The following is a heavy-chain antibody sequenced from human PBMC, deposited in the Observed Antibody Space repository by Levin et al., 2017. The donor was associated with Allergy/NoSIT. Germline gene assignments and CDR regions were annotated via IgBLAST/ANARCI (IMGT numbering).Heavy chain of an antibody. V-gene: IGHV3-30*03. J-gene: IGHJ4*02. CDR3: VGYDSSGRTYDY. CDR1: GFTFSSYG. Sequence: GGSLRLSCAASGFTFSSYGMHWVRQAPGKGLEWVAVISYDGSNKYYADSVKGRFTISRDNSKNTLYLQMNSLRAEDTAVYYCVGYDSSGRTYDYWGQGTLVTVSS. CDR2: ISYDGSNK. D-gene: IGHD3-22*01.